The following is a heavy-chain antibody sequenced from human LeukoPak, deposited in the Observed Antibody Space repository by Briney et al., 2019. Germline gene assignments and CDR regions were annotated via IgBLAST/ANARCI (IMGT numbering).Heavy chain of an antibody. V-gene: IGHV3-30-3*01. CDR1: GFAFSTYA. D-gene: IGHD2-2*01. CDR2: IPYDGTNK. J-gene: IGHJ6*02. CDR3: ARDRGGATSTYYYYGLDV. Sequence: GGSLRLSCAASGFAFSTYATHWVRQAPGKGLEWVAVIPYDGTNKYYGDSVKGRFTISRDNSKNTLYLQMNSLRREDTAVYYCARDRGGATSTYYYYGLDVWGQGTTVTVSS.